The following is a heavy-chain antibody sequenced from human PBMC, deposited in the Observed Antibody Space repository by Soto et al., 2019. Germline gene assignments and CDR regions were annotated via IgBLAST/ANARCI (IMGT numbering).Heavy chain of an antibody. CDR2: SIPIFGTA. Sequence: QVQLVQSGAEVKKPGSSVKVSCKASGGTFNNYPITWVRQAPGQGLEWMGGSIPIFGTANYAQKFQGRVTMSVDESTSTAYMELSSLRSEDTAVYYCARDGGNICSGGSCYFQAPDYWGQGTLVTVSP. CDR3: ARDGGNICSGGSCYFQAPDY. D-gene: IGHD2-15*01. CDR1: GGTFNNYP. J-gene: IGHJ4*02. V-gene: IGHV1-69*01.